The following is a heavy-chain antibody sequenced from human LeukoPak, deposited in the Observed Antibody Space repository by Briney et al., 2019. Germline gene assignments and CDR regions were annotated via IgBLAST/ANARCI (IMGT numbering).Heavy chain of an antibody. Sequence: SETLSRTCAVYGGSFSGYFWSWIRQPAGEGLEWIGRIYTSGSTNYNPSLKSRVTMSVDTSKNQFSLKLSSVTAADTAMYYCARGALDYFDYWGQGTLVIVSS. V-gene: IGHV4-59*10. J-gene: IGHJ4*02. CDR1: GGSFSGYF. CDR2: IYTSGST. CDR3: ARGALDYFDY.